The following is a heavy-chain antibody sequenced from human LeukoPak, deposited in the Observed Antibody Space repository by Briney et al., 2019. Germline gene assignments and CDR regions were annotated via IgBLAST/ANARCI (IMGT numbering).Heavy chain of an antibody. Sequence: PGGSLRLSCAASGFTFSSYGMSWVRQAPGKGLEWVSAISGSGGSTYYADSVKGRFTISRDNSKNTLYLQMNSPRAEDTAVYYCAKDSSGWYPHYYMDVWGKGTTVTISS. CDR3: AKDSSGWYPHYYMDV. V-gene: IGHV3-23*01. CDR1: GFTFSSYG. J-gene: IGHJ6*03. D-gene: IGHD6-19*01. CDR2: ISGSGGST.